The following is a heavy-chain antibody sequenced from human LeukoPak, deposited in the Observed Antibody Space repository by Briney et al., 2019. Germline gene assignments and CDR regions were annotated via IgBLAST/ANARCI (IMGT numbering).Heavy chain of an antibody. Sequence: PSETLSLTCTVSGGSISSSSYYWGWIRQPPGKGLEWIGSIYYSGSTYYNPSLKSRVTISVDTSKNQFSLKLSSVTAADTAVYYCAREGSSTYSSGWSDYWGQGTLVTVSS. V-gene: IGHV4-39*07. CDR1: GGSISSSSYY. J-gene: IGHJ4*02. D-gene: IGHD6-19*01. CDR3: AREGSSTYSSGWSDY. CDR2: IYYSGST.